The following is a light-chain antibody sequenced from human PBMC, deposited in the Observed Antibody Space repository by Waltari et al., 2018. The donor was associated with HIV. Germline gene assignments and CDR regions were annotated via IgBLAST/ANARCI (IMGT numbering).Light chain of an antibody. J-gene: IGLJ3*02. CDR2: DNN. V-gene: IGLV1-51*01. CDR1: SSNIGNNY. CDR3: GTWDSSLSAGV. Sequence: QSVLTQPPSVSAAPGQKVTISCSGSSSNIGNNYVSWYQQFPGTAPKLLIYDNNNRPSGIPDRFSGSKSCTSATLGITGLQTGDEADYYCGTWDSSLSAGVFGGGTKLTVL.